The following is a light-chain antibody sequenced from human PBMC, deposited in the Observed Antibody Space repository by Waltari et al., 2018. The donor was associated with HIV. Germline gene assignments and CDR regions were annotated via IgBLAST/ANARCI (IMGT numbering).Light chain of an antibody. J-gene: IGLJ2*01. CDR1: RSYGGGYNL. CDR2: EVN. Sequence: HSSLTQPAPVSGSPGTSITIPCTGTRSYGGGYNLVSWYQQHPGKAPKLMISEVNKRPSGVSNRFSGSKSGNTASLTISGLQAEDEADYYCSSYATAGTYVLFGGGTKLTVL. CDR3: SSYATAGTYVL. V-gene: IGLV2-23*02.